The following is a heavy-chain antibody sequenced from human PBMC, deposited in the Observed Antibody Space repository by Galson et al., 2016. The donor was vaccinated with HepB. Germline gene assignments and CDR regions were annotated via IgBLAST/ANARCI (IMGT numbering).Heavy chain of an antibody. V-gene: IGHV2-70*01. J-gene: IGHJ3*02. Sequence: PALVKPTQTLTLTCTFPGFSLTTDGMCVSWIRQPPGKPLEWLALIDWDDDKYYSPSLQTRLTISKDTSKNQVVLTMTTLDPVDTAAYYCARSTLTTVTSYPFDIWGQGTVVTVSS. CDR2: IDWDDDK. CDR1: GFSLTTDGMC. D-gene: IGHD4-17*01. CDR3: ARSTLTTVTSYPFDI.